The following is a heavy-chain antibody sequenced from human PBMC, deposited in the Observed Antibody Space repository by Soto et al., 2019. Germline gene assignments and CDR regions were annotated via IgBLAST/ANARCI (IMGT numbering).Heavy chain of an antibody. D-gene: IGHD6-13*01. Sequence: SQTLSLTCAISGDSVSSNSAAWNWIRQSPSRGLEWLGRTYYRSKWYNDYAVSVKSRITINPDTSKNQFSLQLNSVTPEDTAVYYCARVRAAAGITSSPWFDPWGQGTLVTVSS. CDR3: ARVRAAAGITSSPWFDP. V-gene: IGHV6-1*01. CDR1: GDSVSSNSAA. CDR2: TYYRSKWYN. J-gene: IGHJ5*02.